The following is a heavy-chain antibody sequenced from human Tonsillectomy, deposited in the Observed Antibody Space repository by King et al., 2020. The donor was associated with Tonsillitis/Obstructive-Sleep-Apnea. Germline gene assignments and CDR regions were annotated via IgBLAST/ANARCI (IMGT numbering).Heavy chain of an antibody. D-gene: IGHD3-3*01. CDR3: ARDTPHTLRFLEWSYYYYMDV. CDR2: ISAYNGNT. CDR1: GYTFTSYG. V-gene: IGHV1-18*01. J-gene: IGHJ6*03. Sequence: VQLVESGAEVKKPGASVKVSCKASGYTFTSYGISWVRQAPGQGLEWMGWISAYNGNTNYAQKLQGRVTMTTDTSTSTAYMELRSLRSDDTAVYYCARDTPHTLRFLEWSYYYYMDVWGKGTTVTVSS.